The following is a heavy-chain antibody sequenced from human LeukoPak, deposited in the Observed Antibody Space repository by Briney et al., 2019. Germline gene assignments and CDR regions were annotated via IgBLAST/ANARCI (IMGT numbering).Heavy chain of an antibody. Sequence: PSETLSLTCAVYGGSFSGYYWSWIRQPPGKGLEWIGEISHSGSTNYNPSLKSRVTISVDTSKNQFSLKLSSVTAADTAVYYCARGLSSSWRTHWFDPWGQGTLVTVSS. CDR2: ISHSGST. CDR1: GGSFSGYY. V-gene: IGHV4-34*01. J-gene: IGHJ5*02. CDR3: ARGLSSSWRTHWFDP. D-gene: IGHD6-13*01.